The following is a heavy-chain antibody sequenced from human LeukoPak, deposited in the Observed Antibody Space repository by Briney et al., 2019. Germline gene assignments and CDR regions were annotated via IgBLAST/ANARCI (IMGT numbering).Heavy chain of an antibody. Sequence: SETLSLTCTVSGGSISSSSYYWGWIRQPPGKGLEWIGSIYYSGSTYYNPSLKSRVTISVDTSKNQFSLKLSSVTAADTAVYYCARLRSGYYYAFDHWGQGTLVTVSS. V-gene: IGHV4-39*01. J-gene: IGHJ4*02. CDR3: ARLRSGYYYAFDH. CDR2: IYYSGST. D-gene: IGHD3-22*01. CDR1: GGSISSSSYY.